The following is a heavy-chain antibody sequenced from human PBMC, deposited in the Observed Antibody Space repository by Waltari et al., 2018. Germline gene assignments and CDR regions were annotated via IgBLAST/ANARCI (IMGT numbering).Heavy chain of an antibody. Sequence: QVQLVQSGAEVKKPGSSVKVSCKASGGTFSSYAISWVRQAPGQGLEWMGGIIPIFGTANYAQKFQGRVTITADESTSTAYMELSSLRSEDTAVYYCATRLQWELLTLANDAFDIWGQGTMVTVSS. CDR2: IIPIFGTA. J-gene: IGHJ3*02. V-gene: IGHV1-69*13. CDR3: ATRLQWELLTLANDAFDI. CDR1: GGTFSSYA. D-gene: IGHD1-26*01.